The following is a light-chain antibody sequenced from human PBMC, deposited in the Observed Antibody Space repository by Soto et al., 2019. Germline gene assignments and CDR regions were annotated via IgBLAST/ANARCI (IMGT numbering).Light chain of an antibody. CDR2: DAS. J-gene: IGKJ4*01. CDR1: QSVSSN. V-gene: IGKV3-11*01. CDR3: QQRSNWPLT. Sequence: EIVLTQSPATLSLSPGERATLSCRASQSVSSNLAWYQQQPGQAPRLLIYDASNRATGIPARFSGSGAGTDFTRTISSLEPEDFAVYYCQQRSNWPLTFGGGTKVEIK.